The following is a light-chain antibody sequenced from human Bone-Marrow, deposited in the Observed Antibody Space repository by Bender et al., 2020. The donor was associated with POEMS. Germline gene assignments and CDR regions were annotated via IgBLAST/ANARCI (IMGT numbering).Light chain of an antibody. CDR2: SSH. V-gene: IGLV1-44*01. J-gene: IGLJ3*02. CDR1: SSNIGAHA. CDR3: ARWEEDLDNWM. Sequence: QSVLTQPPSASGTPGQRVTISCSGGSSNIGAHAVNWYQHLPGTAPKLLIYSSHRRPSEVPDRFSCSSSGTSAFLAISGVESENEAVYCCARWEEDLDNWMFGGGT.